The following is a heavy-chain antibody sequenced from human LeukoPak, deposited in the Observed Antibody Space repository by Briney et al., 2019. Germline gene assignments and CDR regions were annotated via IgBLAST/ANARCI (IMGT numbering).Heavy chain of an antibody. V-gene: IGHV1-69*13. Sequence: GASVKVSCKASGGTFSSYAISWVRQAPGQGLGWMGGIIPIFGTANYAQKFQGRVTITADESTSTAYMELSSLRSEDTAVYYCATVRGHRAFDIWGQGTMVTVSS. CDR2: IIPIFGTA. J-gene: IGHJ3*02. CDR3: ATVRGHRAFDI. D-gene: IGHD3-16*01. CDR1: GGTFSSYA.